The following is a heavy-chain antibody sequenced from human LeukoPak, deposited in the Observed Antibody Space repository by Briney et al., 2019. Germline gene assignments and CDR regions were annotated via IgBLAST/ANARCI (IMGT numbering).Heavy chain of an antibody. Sequence: GGSLRLSCAASGFTFSSYAMSWVRQAPGKGLEWVSAISGSGGSTYYADSVKGRFTISRDNSKNTLYLQMNSLRAEDTAVYYCATFDHTPLQYYYDSSGYPDYWGQGTLVTVSS. V-gene: IGHV3-23*01. D-gene: IGHD3-22*01. J-gene: IGHJ4*02. CDR2: ISGSGGST. CDR3: ATFDHTPLQYYYDSSGYPDY. CDR1: GFTFSSYA.